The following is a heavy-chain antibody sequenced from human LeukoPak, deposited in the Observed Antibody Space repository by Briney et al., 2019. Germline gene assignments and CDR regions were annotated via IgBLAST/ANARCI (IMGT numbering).Heavy chain of an antibody. V-gene: IGHV4-39*01. CDR3: ASSSIQLWPIRDYYYYGMDV. J-gene: IGHJ6*02. CDR1: GGSFSGYY. D-gene: IGHD5-18*01. Sequence: SETLSLTCAVYGGSFSGYYWGWLRQPPGKGLEWIGSIYYSGSTYYNPSLKSRVTISVDTSKNQFSLKLSSVTAADTAVYYCASSSIQLWPIRDYYYYGMDVWGQGTTVTVSS. CDR2: IYYSGST.